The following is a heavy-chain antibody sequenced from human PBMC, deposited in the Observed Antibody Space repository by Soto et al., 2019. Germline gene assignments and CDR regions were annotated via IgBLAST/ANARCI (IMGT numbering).Heavy chain of an antibody. D-gene: IGHD2-21*02. CDR3: ASDLMVVTPRYYYYDFSMDV. J-gene: IGHJ6*02. CDR2: TYYRSKWYN. CDR1: GDSVSSNSAA. Sequence: SQTLSLTCAISGDSVSSNSAAWNWIRQSPSRGLEWLGRTYYRSKWYNDYAVSVKSRITINPDTSKNQFSLQLNSVTPEDTAVYYCASDLMVVTPRYYYYDFSMDVWGQGTTVTVSS. V-gene: IGHV6-1*01.